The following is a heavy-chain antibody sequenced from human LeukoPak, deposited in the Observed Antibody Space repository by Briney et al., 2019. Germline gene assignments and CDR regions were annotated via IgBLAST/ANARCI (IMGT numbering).Heavy chain of an antibody. Sequence: SVKVSCKASGGTFSSYAISWVRQAPGQGLEWMGGIIPIFGTANYAQKFQGRVTITTDESTSTAYMELSSLRSEDTAVYYCASPRIAVANGMDVWGQGTTVTVSS. V-gene: IGHV1-69*05. CDR2: IIPIFGTA. CDR1: GGTFSSYA. CDR3: ASPRIAVANGMDV. D-gene: IGHD6-19*01. J-gene: IGHJ6*02.